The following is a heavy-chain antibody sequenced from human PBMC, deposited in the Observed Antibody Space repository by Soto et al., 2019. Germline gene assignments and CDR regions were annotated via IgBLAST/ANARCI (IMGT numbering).Heavy chain of an antibody. Sequence: ASVKVDCKASGYTFTGYYMHWVRQAPGQGLEWMGWINPNSGGTNYAQKFQGWVTMTRDTSISTAYMELSRLRSDDTAVYYCARAMRPLSSILWCWNVMDVRGQRSTVTVSS. J-gene: IGHJ6*02. CDR2: INPNSGGT. V-gene: IGHV1-2*04. D-gene: IGHD2-21*01. CDR3: ARAMRPLSSILWCWNVMDV. CDR1: GYTFTGYY.